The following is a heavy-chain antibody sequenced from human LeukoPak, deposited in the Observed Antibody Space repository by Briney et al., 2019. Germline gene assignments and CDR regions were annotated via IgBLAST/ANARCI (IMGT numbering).Heavy chain of an antibody. J-gene: IGHJ4*02. Sequence: GGSLRLPCGASGFTFSSYSMNWVRQAPGKGLEWVSSISSSSSYIDYADSVKGRFTISRDNAKNSLYLQMNSLRAEDTAVYYCARGNAIAFDYWGQGTLVTVSS. CDR1: GFTFSSYS. D-gene: IGHD1-1*01. V-gene: IGHV3-21*01. CDR3: ARGNAIAFDY. CDR2: ISSSSSYI.